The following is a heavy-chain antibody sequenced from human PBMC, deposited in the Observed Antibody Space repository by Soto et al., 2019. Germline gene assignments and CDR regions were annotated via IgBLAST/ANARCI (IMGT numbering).Heavy chain of an antibody. CDR3: ARAPGDGNNYDGLDV. CDR1: GGSISSGAYY. J-gene: IGHJ6*02. D-gene: IGHD1-26*01. V-gene: IGHV4-31*03. CDR2: IYYSGTT. Sequence: TSETLSLTCTVSGGSISSGAYYWSWIRQHPGKGLEWIGYIYYSGTTYYNLSLKSRVTISVDTSKNQFSLKLSSVTAADTAVYYCARAPGDGNNYDGLDVWGQGTTVTVSS.